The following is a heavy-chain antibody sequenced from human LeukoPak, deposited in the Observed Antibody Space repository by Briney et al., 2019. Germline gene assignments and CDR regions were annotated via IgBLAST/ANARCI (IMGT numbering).Heavy chain of an antibody. Sequence: SETLSLTCTVSGXSISGYYWSWIRQPPGKGLEWIGYIFYSGSINYNPSLQSRVTISVDTSNNQFSLRLSSVTAADTAVYYCARRRLAATGLFDCDSWGQGTLVTVSS. D-gene: IGHD6-13*01. CDR3: ARRRLAATGLFDCDS. J-gene: IGHJ4*02. V-gene: IGHV4-59*08. CDR2: IFYSGSI. CDR1: GXSISGYY.